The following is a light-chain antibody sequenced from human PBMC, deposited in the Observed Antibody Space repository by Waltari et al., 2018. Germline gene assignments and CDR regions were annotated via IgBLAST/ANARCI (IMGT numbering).Light chain of an antibody. CDR3: QQYGSSPYT. Sequence: EIVLTQSPGTLSLSPVERATLSCRASQSVSSKNLAWYQQKSGQAPRLLIYGASSRATDIPDRFSGSGSGTDFILTITRLEPEDFAVYYCQQYGSSPYTFGQGTRLEIK. CDR2: GAS. CDR1: QSVSSKN. V-gene: IGKV3-20*01. J-gene: IGKJ2*01.